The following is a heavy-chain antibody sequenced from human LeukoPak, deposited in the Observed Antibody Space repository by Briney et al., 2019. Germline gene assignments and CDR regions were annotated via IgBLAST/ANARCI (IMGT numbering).Heavy chain of an antibody. CDR2: IYTSGST. Sequence: PSETLSLTCTVSGGSISSYYWSWIRQPPGKGLEWIGYIYTSGSTNYNPSLKSRVTISVDTSKNQFSLKLSSVTAADTAVYYCARQGGDFWSGSRGYYFDYWGQGTLVTVSS. D-gene: IGHD3-3*01. CDR1: GGSISSYY. CDR3: ARQGGDFWSGSRGYYFDY. V-gene: IGHV4-4*09. J-gene: IGHJ4*02.